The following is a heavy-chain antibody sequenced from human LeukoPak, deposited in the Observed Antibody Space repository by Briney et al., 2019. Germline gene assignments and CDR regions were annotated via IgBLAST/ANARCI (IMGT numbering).Heavy chain of an antibody. CDR3: ARGGPNSGGYAGNGFDI. CDR1: GDSLNSYY. D-gene: IGHD3-22*01. Sequence: SETLSLTCTVSGDSLNSYYWSWIRQSPGGRLEWIGYISYSGSTNYSPSLKSRITISVDTSKNQFSLKLISVTAADTAVYYCARGGPNSGGYAGNGFDIWGQGTMVTVSP. J-gene: IGHJ3*02. V-gene: IGHV4-59*01. CDR2: ISYSGST.